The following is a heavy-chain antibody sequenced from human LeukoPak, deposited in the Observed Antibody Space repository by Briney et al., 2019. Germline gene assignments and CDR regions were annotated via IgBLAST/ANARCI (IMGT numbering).Heavy chain of an antibody. CDR2: IIPILGIA. V-gene: IGHV1-69*04. Sequence: AASVKVSCKASGYTFTGYYIHWARQAPGQGLEWMGRIIPILGIANYAQKFQGRVTITADKSTSTAYMELSSLRSEDTAVYYCARDRVTARYFQHWGQGTLVTVSS. J-gene: IGHJ1*01. CDR3: ARDRVTARYFQH. D-gene: IGHD2-21*02. CDR1: GYTFTGYY.